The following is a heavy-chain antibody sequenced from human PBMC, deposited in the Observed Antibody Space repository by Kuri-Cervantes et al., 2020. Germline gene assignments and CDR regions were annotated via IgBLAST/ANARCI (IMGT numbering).Heavy chain of an antibody. CDR3: ARDPDGYGYYFDY. CDR2: ISSSGSTI. J-gene: IGHJ4*02. V-gene: IGHV3-11*01. Sequence: GESLKISCAASGFTFSDYYMSWIRQAPGKGLEWVSYISSSGSTIYYADSVKGRFTISRDNAKNSLYLQMSSLRADDTAVYYCARDPDGYGYYFDYWGQGTLVTVSS. CDR1: GFTFSDYY. D-gene: IGHD5-18*01.